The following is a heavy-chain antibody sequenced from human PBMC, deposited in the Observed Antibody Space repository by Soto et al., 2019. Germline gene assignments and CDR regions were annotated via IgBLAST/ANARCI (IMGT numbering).Heavy chain of an antibody. Sequence: QVQLQQWGAGLLKPSETLSLTCAVYGGSFSGYYWSWIRQPPGRGLEWIGEINHSGTTNTNPSLNCRVTLSVDTSKNQVSLKVSSVTASDTAVYYCARSTAGCSATYYHSWFDTWGQVPLVTVSS. CDR3: ARSTAGCSATYYHSWFDT. J-gene: IGHJ5*02. V-gene: IGHV4-34*01. CDR1: GGSFSGYY. D-gene: IGHD3-10*02. CDR2: INHSGTT.